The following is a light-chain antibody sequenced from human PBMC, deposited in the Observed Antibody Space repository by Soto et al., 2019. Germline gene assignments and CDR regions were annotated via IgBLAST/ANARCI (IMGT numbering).Light chain of an antibody. CDR2: KAS. CDR1: QTISSW. V-gene: IGKV1-5*03. Sequence: DIQMTQSLSVLAVSXGNRVTISCRASQTISSWLAWYQQKPGKAPKLLIYKASSLESGVPSRFSGSGSGTEFTLTISSLQPDDFATYYCQQYNTYSTFGQGTKVDI. CDR3: QQYNTYST. J-gene: IGKJ1*01.